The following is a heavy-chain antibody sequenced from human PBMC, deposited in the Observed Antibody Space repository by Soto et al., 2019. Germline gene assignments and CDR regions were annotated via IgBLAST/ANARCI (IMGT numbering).Heavy chain of an antibody. V-gene: IGHV3-73*01. Sequence: GGSLRLSCAASGFTFSGSTMHWVRQASGKGLEWVGRIRSKANSYATAYAASVKGRFTTTRDDSKNTAYLQMNSLKTEDTAVYYCTYSSSTSCMDYWGQGTLVTVSS. CDR2: IRSKANSYAT. J-gene: IGHJ4*02. CDR1: GFTFSGST. D-gene: IGHD2-2*01. CDR3: TYSSSTSCMDY.